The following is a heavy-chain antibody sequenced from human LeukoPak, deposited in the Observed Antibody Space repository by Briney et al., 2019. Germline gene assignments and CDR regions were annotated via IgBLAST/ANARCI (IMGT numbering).Heavy chain of an antibody. Sequence: SETLSLTCAVYGGSFSGYYWSWIRQPPGKGLEWIWEINHSGSTNYNPSLKSRVTISVDTSKNQFSLKLSSVTAADTAVYYCASGEYQLLNYFDYWGQGTLVTVSS. V-gene: IGHV4-34*01. CDR1: GGSFSGYY. CDR3: ASGEYQLLNYFDY. D-gene: IGHD2-2*01. J-gene: IGHJ4*02. CDR2: INHSGST.